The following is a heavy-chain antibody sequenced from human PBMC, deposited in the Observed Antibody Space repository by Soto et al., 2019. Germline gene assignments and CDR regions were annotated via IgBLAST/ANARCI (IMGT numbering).Heavy chain of an antibody. V-gene: IGHV1-2*02. Sequence: ASVKVSCKASGYTFTGYRIHWVRQAPGQGLEWMGWINPNIVDTKQIEKFQGRGTMTRDMSISTAYMDLSSLNSDDTAVYYCAKKPRDQLWLMGPFDYWGQGTLVTVSS. J-gene: IGHJ4*02. D-gene: IGHD5-18*01. CDR2: INPNIVDT. CDR3: AKKPRDQLWLMGPFDY. CDR1: GYTFTGYR.